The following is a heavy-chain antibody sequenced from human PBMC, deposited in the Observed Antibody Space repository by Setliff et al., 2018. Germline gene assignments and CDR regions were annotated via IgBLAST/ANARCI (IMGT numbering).Heavy chain of an antibody. CDR3: ARGGTFRYFDY. CDR2: VYYSGTA. D-gene: IGHD5-12*01. V-gene: IGHV4-59*01. CDR1: GDSIGTYY. Sequence: SETLSLTCTVSGDSIGTYYWSWIRQPPGKGPEWIGYVYYSGTAYYSPSLKSRVTMLVDMSKSQFSLTLTSVTAADTAVYYCARGGTFRYFDYWGQGTPVTVS. J-gene: IGHJ4*02.